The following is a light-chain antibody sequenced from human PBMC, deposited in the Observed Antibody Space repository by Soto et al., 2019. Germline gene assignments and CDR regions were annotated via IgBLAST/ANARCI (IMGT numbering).Light chain of an antibody. V-gene: IGKV2-28*01. J-gene: IGKJ4*01. CDR2: LGT. Sequence: DIVMTQSPLSLPVTPGEPASISCKASQSLLQSNGYIYLDWYLQKPGQSPQLLIYLGTYRATGVPDRFRASGSGTDFTLKISDVQAEDVGVYYCMQALQAPVTFGGGPKVEI. CDR1: QSLLQSNGYIY. CDR3: MQALQAPVT.